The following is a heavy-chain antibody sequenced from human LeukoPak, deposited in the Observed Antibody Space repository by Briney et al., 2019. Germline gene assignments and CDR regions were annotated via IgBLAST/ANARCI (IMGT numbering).Heavy chain of an antibody. CDR1: GFTFSYYA. V-gene: IGHV3-30-3*01. D-gene: IGHD3-22*01. J-gene: IGHJ3*02. CDR2: ISSSGSKE. Sequence: PGGSLRLSCTASGFTFSYYAMHWVRQAPGKGLEWVAVISSSGSKEYYADSVKGRFTISRDNSKSALSLQMNSLRIEDTAVYYCARSSHDSSGYYYGFAFDIWGLGTMVTVSS. CDR3: ARSSHDSSGYYYGFAFDI.